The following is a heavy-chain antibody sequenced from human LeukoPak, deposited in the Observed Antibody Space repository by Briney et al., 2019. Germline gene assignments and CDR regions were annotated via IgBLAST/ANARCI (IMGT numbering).Heavy chain of an antibody. Sequence: GGTLRLSCVASGFTFSTYGLGWDRQAPGKGLEWVSGISLDGATTYYAGSVEGRFTISRDNSKNTLYLQMNSLRADDTAVYYCVKDHGWLLYSWGQGTLVTVSS. D-gene: IGHD3-9*01. V-gene: IGHV3-23*01. CDR1: GFTFSTYG. CDR2: ISLDGATT. J-gene: IGHJ4*02. CDR3: VKDHGWLLYS.